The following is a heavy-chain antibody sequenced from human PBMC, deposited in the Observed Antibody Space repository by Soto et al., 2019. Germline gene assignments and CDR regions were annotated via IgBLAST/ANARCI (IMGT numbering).Heavy chain of an antibody. CDR1: GFTFSDYY. CDR3: ARELSDYGDYSDAFDI. CDR2: ISSSGSTI. V-gene: IGHV3-11*01. J-gene: IGHJ3*02. Sequence: GGSLRLSCAASGFTFSDYYMSWIRQAPGKGLEWVSYISSSGSTIYYADSVKGRFTISRDNAKNSLYLQMNSLRAEDTAVYYCARELSDYGDYSDAFDIWGQGTMVTVSS. D-gene: IGHD4-17*01.